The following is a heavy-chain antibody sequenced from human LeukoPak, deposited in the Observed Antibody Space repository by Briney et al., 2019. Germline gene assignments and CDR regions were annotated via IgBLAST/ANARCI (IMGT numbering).Heavy chain of an antibody. CDR1: GYTFTGYY. CDR2: INPNSGGT. D-gene: IGHD6-13*01. J-gene: IGHJ5*02. V-gene: IGHV1-2*02. CDR3: ARDVYSSSWYPPRNWFDP. Sequence: ASVKLSCKASGYTFTGYYMHWVRQAPGQGLEWMGWINPNSGGTNYAQKFQGRVTMTRDTSISTAYMELSRLRSDDTAVYYCARDVYSSSWYPPRNWFDPWGQGTLVTVSS.